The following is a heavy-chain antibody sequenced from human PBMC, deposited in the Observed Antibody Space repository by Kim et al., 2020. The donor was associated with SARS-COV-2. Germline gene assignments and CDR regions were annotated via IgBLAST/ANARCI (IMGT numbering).Heavy chain of an antibody. CDR2: IYYSGST. CDR1: GGSISSYY. J-gene: IGHJ3*02. CDR3: ARGSSSSKNAFYI. D-gene: IGHD6-13*01. Sequence: SETLSLTCTVSGGSISSYYWSWIRQPPGKGLEWIGYIYYSGSTNYNPSLKSRVTISVDTSKNQFSLKLSSVTAADTAVYYCARGSSSSKNAFYIWGQGTMVTVSS. V-gene: IGHV4-59*01.